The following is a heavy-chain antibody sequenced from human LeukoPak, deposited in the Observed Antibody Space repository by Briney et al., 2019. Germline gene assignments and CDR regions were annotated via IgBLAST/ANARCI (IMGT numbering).Heavy chain of an antibody. V-gene: IGHV3-7*01. CDR2: IKQDGSEK. CDR1: GFTFSSYW. Sequence: PGGSLRLSCAASGFTFSSYWMSWVRQAPGKGLEWVANIKQDGSEKYYVDSVKGRFTISRDNAKNSLYLQKNSLRAEDTAVYYCARHPSSTSCYSDYWGQGTLVTVSS. J-gene: IGHJ4*02. CDR3: ARHPSSTSCYSDY. D-gene: IGHD2-2*02.